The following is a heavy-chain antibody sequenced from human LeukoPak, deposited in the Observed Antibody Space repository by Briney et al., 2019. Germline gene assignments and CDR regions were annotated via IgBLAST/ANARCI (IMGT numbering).Heavy chain of an antibody. CDR3: ARDKVRGYFDWLLKGRYYMDV. Sequence: PGGSLRLSCAASGFTFSDYYMSWIRQAPGKGLEWVSYISSSGSTIYYADSVKGRFTISRDNAKNSLYLQMNSLRAEDTAVYYCARDKVRGYFDWLLKGRYYMDVWGKGTTVTVSS. V-gene: IGHV3-11*01. D-gene: IGHD3-9*01. CDR2: ISSSGSTI. J-gene: IGHJ6*03. CDR1: GFTFSDYY.